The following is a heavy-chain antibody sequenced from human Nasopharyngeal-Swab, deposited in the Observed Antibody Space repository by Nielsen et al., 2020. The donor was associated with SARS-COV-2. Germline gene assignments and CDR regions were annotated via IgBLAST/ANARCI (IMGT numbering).Heavy chain of an antibody. V-gene: IGHV1-8*01. Sequence: ASVQVSCTASGSSFTSYAIHWVRQATGQGLEWMGWMNPNSGNTGYAQKFQGRVTMTRNTSISTAYMELSSLRSEDTAVYYCARYLGGFDYWGQGTLVTVSS. CDR2: MNPNSGNT. CDR3: ARYLGGFDY. D-gene: IGHD3-10*01. CDR1: GSSFTSYA. J-gene: IGHJ4*02.